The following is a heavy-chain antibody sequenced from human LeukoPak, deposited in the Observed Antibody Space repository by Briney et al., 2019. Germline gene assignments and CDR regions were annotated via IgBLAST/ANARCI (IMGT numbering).Heavy chain of an antibody. CDR3: ARALYCSGGSCYPWNAFDI. CDR1: GGSISSGSYY. D-gene: IGHD2-15*01. J-gene: IGHJ3*02. V-gene: IGHV4-61*02. CDR2: IYTSGST. Sequence: SETLPLTCTVSGGSISSGSYYWSWIRQPAGKGLEWIGRIYTSGSTNYNPSLKSRVTISVDTSKNQFSLKLSSVTAADTAVYYCARALYCSGGSCYPWNAFDIWGQGTMVTVSS.